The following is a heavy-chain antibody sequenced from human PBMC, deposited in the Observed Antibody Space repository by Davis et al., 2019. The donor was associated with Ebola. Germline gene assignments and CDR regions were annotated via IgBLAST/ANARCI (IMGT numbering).Heavy chain of an antibody. V-gene: IGHV4-31*01. CDR3: ARGRRYSYGPPRY. CDR1: GGSISSGGYY. J-gene: IGHJ4*02. Sequence: SETLSLTCTVSGGSISSGGYYWSWIRQHPGRGLEWIGYISYSVHTYYNPSLKSQFIISMDTSKNQFSLKLSSVTAADTAVYYCARGRRYSYGPPRYWGQGTLVTVSS. D-gene: IGHD5-18*01. CDR2: ISYSVHT.